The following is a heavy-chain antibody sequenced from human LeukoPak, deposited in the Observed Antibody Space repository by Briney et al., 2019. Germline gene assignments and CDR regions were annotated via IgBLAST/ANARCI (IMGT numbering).Heavy chain of an antibody. CDR2: ISYDGSDK. CDR3: ARPYSSGWYGDFDY. D-gene: IGHD6-19*01. CDR1: GFTFSSYW. J-gene: IGHJ4*02. Sequence: GGSLRLSCAVSGFTFSSYWMHWVRQAPGKGLEWVAVISYDGSDKYYADSVKGRFTISRDNSKNTLYLQMNSLRVEDAAVYYCARPYSSGWYGDFDYWGQGTLVTVSS. V-gene: IGHV3-30*03.